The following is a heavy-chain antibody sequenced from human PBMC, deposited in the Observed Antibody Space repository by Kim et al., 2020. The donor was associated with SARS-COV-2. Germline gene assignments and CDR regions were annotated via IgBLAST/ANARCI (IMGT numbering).Heavy chain of an antibody. CDR2: ISGSGGST. D-gene: IGHD2-15*01. CDR1: GFTFSEYA. J-gene: IGHJ5*02. Sequence: GGSLRLSCAASGFTFSEYAMSWVRQAPGKGLEWVSGISGSGGSTHYADSVKGRFTISRDNSKNTLYLQMNNLRAEDSAVYYCAKDRGYIGVVVAATLYYWFDPAGQGSLLTLSS. CDR3: AKDRGYIGVVVAATLYYWFDP. V-gene: IGHV3-23*01.